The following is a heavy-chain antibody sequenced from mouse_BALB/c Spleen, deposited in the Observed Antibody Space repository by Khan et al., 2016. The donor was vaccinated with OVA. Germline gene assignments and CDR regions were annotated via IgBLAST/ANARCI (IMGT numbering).Heavy chain of an antibody. CDR1: GYTFTKSG. CDR2: INTYTGEP. CDR3: AKPPYYSYTIAY. J-gene: IGHJ4*01. D-gene: IGHD2-10*01. V-gene: IGHV9-3-1*01. Sequence: QIQLLQSGPELKKPGETVKISCKASGYTFTKSGMNWVKQAPGKGLEWMGWINTYTGEPTYADDFKGRFSFSMETSASTAYLQINNLNDEETATYCCAKPPYYSYTIAYWGQGTSVTVSS.